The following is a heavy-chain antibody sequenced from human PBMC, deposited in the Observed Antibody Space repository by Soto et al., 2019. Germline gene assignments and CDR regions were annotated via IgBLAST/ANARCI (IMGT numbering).Heavy chain of an antibody. V-gene: IGHV3-23*01. CDR2: ISGSGGST. D-gene: IGHD2-21*01. J-gene: IGHJ6*03. CDR3: ASIPAPRKYYYYYYMDV. CDR1: GFTFSSYA. Sequence: GGSLRLSCAASGFTFSSYAMSWVRQAPGKGLEWVSAISGSGGSTYYADSVKGRFTISRDNSKNKLYLQMNILRAEDTAVYYCASIPAPRKYYYYYYMDVWGKGTTVTVSS.